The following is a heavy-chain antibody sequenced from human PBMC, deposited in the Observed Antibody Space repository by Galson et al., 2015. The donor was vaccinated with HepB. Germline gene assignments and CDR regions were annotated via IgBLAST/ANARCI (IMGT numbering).Heavy chain of an antibody. V-gene: IGHV3-66*01. J-gene: IGHJ4*02. CDR3: AKAFPLYTVVTPGLFDY. CDR2: IYSGGST. Sequence: SLRLSCAASGFTFSSNYMSWVRQAPGKGLEWVSVIYSGGSTYYADSVKGRFTISRDNSKNTLYLQMNSLRAEDTAVYYCAKAFPLYTVVTPGLFDYWGQGTLVTVSS. D-gene: IGHD4-23*01. CDR1: GFTFSSNY.